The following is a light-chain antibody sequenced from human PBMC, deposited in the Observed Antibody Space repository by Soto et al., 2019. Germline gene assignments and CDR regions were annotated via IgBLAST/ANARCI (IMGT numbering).Light chain of an antibody. CDR3: QQYNSSSRT. Sequence: DIQMTQSPSTLSASVGDRVTMTCRASQSISTSLAWYQHKPGKAPKLLIYKASTLQSGVPSRFSGSGSGTEFTLTTSSLLPDDFATYYCQQYNSSSRTFGQGTKV. V-gene: IGKV1-5*03. J-gene: IGKJ1*01. CDR1: QSISTS. CDR2: KAS.